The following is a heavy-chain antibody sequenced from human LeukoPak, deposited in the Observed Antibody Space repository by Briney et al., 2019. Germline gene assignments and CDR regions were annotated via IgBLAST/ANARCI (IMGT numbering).Heavy chain of an antibody. CDR3: ARDGHDYSNPHPNYYYYMDV. CDR2: IYTSGST. D-gene: IGHD4-11*01. V-gene: IGHV4-61*02. Sequence: PSETLSLTCTVSGGSISSGSYYWSWIRQPAGKGLEWIGRIYTSGSTNYNPSLKSRVTISVDTSKNQFSLKLSSVTAADTAVYYRARDGHDYSNPHPNYYYYMDVWGKGTTVTVSS. J-gene: IGHJ6*03. CDR1: GGSISSGSYY.